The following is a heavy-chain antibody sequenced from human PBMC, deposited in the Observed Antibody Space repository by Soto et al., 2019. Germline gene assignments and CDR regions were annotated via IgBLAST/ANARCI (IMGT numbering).Heavy chain of an antibody. Sequence: SETLSLTCTVSGGSLTSSYWIWIRRPPGKGLEWIAYIYDTGISGYTPSTSYNPSLKSRVTMSVDTSKSQFSLKLTSMTAADTAVYYCARGEDAFFYYGLDVWGQGITVTVSS. CDR3: ARGEDAFFYYGLDV. V-gene: IGHV4-59*01. CDR1: GGSLTSSY. CDR2: IYDTGISGYTPST. J-gene: IGHJ6*02.